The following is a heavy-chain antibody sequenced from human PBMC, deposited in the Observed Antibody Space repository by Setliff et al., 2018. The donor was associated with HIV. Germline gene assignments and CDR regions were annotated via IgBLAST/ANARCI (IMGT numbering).Heavy chain of an antibody. Sequence: PGESLKISCKTSGYSFTTYWIGWVRQMPGKGLEWMALLYPGDSDIRYSPSFQSQVTVSADKSIGTAYLQWNSLKASDTALYFCARAPNSPYYSNFWYADHWGQGTLLTVSS. J-gene: IGHJ5*02. CDR1: GYSFTTYW. D-gene: IGHD3-22*01. CDR2: LYPGDSDI. CDR3: ARAPNSPYYSNFWYADH. V-gene: IGHV5-51*01.